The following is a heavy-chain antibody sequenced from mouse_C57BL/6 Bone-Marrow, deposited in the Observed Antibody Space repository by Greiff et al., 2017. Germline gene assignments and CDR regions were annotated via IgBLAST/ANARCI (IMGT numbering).Heavy chain of an antibody. CDR1: GYTFTSYW. J-gene: IGHJ4*01. V-gene: IGHV1-64*01. Sequence: VPLQQPGAELVKPGASVKLSCKASGYTFTSYWMHWVKQRPGQGLEWIGMIHPNSGSTNYNEKFKSKATLTVNKSSSTAYMQLSSLTSEDSAVYYCARSRGCYYARDYWGQGTSVTVSS. CDR2: IHPNSGST. CDR3: ARSRGCYYARDY.